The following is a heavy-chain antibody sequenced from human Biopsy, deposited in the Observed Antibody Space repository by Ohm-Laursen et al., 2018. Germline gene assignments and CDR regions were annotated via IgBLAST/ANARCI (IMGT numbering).Heavy chain of an antibody. V-gene: IGHV1-18*01. CDR1: GYTFSNYG. Sequence: ASVTVSCKASGYTFSNYGISWVRQTPGQGLEWMGWISGYNGNTNYAQKFPGRATMTTDTSTSTAYMELRSLRSDDTAVYYCAREGGRADGDVDFDYWGQGTLVSVSS. CDR2: ISGYNGNT. CDR3: AREGGRADGDVDFDY. D-gene: IGHD4-17*01. J-gene: IGHJ4*02.